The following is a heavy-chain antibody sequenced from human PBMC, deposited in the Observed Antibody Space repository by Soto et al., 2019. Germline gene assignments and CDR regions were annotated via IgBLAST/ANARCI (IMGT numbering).Heavy chain of an antibody. CDR2: FHFSGST. CDR3: ARASGYSYGYDDFFDN. CDR1: GGSINGYY. J-gene: IGHJ4*01. V-gene: IGHV4-59*01. D-gene: IGHD5-18*01. Sequence: LSLTCTVSGGSINGYYWTWLRQSPTNGLEWIGYFHFSGSTKYNPSLESRLTISADTSKNQISLTLSSVTAADTAVYYCARASGYSYGYDDFFDNWGQGTLVTVSS.